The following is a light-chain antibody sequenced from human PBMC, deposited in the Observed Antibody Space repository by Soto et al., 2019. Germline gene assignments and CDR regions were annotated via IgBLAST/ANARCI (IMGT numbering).Light chain of an antibody. V-gene: IGKV3-20*01. CDR1: QTVSSSY. CDR2: GAS. Sequence: EIALTQSPGTLSLSPGERATLSCRASQTVSSSYLAWYYHKPGQAPRLLIHGASSSATGTPDRFSGSGSGTDFTLTIRRLEPEDFAVYYCQQYGSSPYTFGQGTKLEIK. J-gene: IGKJ2*01. CDR3: QQYGSSPYT.